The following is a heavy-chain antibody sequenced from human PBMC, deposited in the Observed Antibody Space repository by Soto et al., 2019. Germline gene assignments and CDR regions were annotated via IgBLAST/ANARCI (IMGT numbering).Heavy chain of an antibody. V-gene: IGHV3-23*01. J-gene: IGHJ3*02. D-gene: IGHD3-22*01. Sequence: PGGSLRLSCAASGFTFSSYSMTWVRQAPGKGLGWISASGDSTYYADSVKGRFTISRDNSKNTLYLQMNSLRAEDTAVYYCAKVYDSSGHDAFDIWGQGTMVTVSS. CDR1: GFTFSSYS. CDR2: SGDST. CDR3: AKVYDSSGHDAFDI.